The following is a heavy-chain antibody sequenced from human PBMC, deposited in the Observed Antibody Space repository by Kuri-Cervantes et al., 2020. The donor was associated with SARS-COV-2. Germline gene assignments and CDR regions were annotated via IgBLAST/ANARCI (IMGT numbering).Heavy chain of an antibody. CDR3: AIRYCSGGSCYYLYYFDY. CDR2: MNPNSGNT. J-gene: IGHJ4*02. Sequence: ASVNVSCKASGYTFTSYDINWVRQATGQGLEWMGWMNPNSGNTGYAQKFQGRVTMTRNTSISTAYMELSSLRSDDTAVYYCAIRYCSGGSCYYLYYFDYWGQGTLVTVSS. D-gene: IGHD2-15*01. V-gene: IGHV1-8*02. CDR1: GYTFTSYD.